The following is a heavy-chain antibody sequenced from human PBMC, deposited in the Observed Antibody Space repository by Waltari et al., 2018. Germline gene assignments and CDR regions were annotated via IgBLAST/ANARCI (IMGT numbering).Heavy chain of an antibody. CDR3: AREEGYCSGGSCYGYDY. J-gene: IGHJ4*02. D-gene: IGHD2-15*01. CDR2: IKQDGSEK. CDR1: GFTFSSYW. V-gene: IGHV3-7*01. Sequence: EVQLVESGGGLVQPGGSLRLSCAASGFTFSSYWMSWVRQAPGKGLEWVANIKQDGSEKYEVDSVKGRFTISRDNAKNSLYLQMNSLRAEDTAVYYCAREEGYCSGGSCYGYDYWGQGTLVTVSS.